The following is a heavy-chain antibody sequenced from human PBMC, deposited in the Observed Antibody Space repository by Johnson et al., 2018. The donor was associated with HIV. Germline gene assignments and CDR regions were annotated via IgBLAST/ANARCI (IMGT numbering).Heavy chain of an antibody. CDR1: GFTVSSNY. Sequence: VQLVESGGGVVRPGGSLRLSCAASGFTVSSNYMSWVRQAPGKGLEWVSVIYSGGSTYYADSVKGRFTLSRDSSKNTLYLQMNSLRAEDTAVYYCAKDLETGDDYVWGSYQLGAFDIWGQGTMVTVSS. V-gene: IGHV3-66*01. J-gene: IGHJ3*02. D-gene: IGHD3-16*02. CDR3: AKDLETGDDYVWGSYQLGAFDI. CDR2: IYSGGST.